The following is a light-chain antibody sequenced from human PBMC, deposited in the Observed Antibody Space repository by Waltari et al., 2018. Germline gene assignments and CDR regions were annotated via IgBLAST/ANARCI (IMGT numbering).Light chain of an antibody. CDR1: SSAVGGFNY. CDR2: DVI. Sequence: QSALTQPRPVSASLGQSVTIACTGTSSAVGGFNYVSWYQQPPGKAPKLIIYDVIKRPSGVPDRFSGSKSGNTASLTISGLQAEDEGDYYYCSYAGSYTSIFGTGTEVTVL. V-gene: IGLV2-11*01. J-gene: IGLJ1*01. CDR3: CSYAGSYTSI.